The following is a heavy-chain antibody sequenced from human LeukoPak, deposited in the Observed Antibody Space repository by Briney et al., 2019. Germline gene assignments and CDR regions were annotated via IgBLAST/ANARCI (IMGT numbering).Heavy chain of an antibody. Sequence: PGGSLRLSCAASGFTFSSDSMNWVRQAPGKGLEWVSSISSSSSYIYYADSVKGRFTISRDNAKDSLYLQMNSLRAEDTAVYYCATEGTLEVVVPAAKYYGGQGTLVTVSS. CDR3: ATEGTLEVVVPAAKYY. D-gene: IGHD2-2*01. CDR1: GFTFSSDS. J-gene: IGHJ4*02. V-gene: IGHV3-21*01. CDR2: ISSSSSYI.